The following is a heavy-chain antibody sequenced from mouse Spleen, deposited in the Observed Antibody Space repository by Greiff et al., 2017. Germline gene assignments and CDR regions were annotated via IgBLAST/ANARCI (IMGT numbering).Heavy chain of an antibody. V-gene: IGHV1-5*01. CDR1: GYTFTSYW. CDR3: TREMGYLYAMDY. D-gene: IGHD2-3*01. Sequence: VQLQQSGTVLARPGASVKMSCKASGYTFTSYWMHWVKQRPGQGLEWIGAIYPGNSDTSYNQKFKGKAKLTAVTSTSTAYMELSSLTNEDSAVYYCTREMGYLYAMDYWGQGTSVTVSS. CDR2: IYPGNSDT. J-gene: IGHJ4*01.